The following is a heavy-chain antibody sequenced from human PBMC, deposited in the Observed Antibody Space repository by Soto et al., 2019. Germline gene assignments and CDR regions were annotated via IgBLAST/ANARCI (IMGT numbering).Heavy chain of an antibody. Sequence: ASVKVSGKASGYTFTGHYIHWVRQAPEQGPEWMGEIGPESGATRYAQKFQGRVTMTMDMSITTVYMELSNLSPDDTAVYYCGRGRSGQIVVFYWGQGTPVTVS. V-gene: IGHV1-2*02. CDR1: GYTFTGHY. D-gene: IGHD5-12*01. CDR2: IGPESGAT. CDR3: GRGRSGQIVVFY. J-gene: IGHJ4*02.